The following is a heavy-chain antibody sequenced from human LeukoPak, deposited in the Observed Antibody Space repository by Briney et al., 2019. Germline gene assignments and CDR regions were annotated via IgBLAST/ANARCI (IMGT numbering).Heavy chain of an antibody. J-gene: IGHJ5*02. Sequence: PGGSLRLSCAASGFTFSSYSMNWVRQAPGKGLEWVSSISSSSSYIYYADSVKGRFTIPRDNAKNSLYLQMNSLRAEDTAVYYCARPLSEGFDPWGQGTLVTVSS. D-gene: IGHD3-16*02. V-gene: IGHV3-21*01. CDR3: ARPLSEGFDP. CDR2: ISSSSSYI. CDR1: GFTFSSYS.